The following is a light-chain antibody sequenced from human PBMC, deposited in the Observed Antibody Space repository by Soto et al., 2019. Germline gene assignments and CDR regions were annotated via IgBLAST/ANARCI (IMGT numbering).Light chain of an antibody. CDR2: RNN. CDR1: NSNIGSKY. V-gene: IGLV1-47*01. CDR3: AAWDNSLVGGPA. Sequence: QSVLTQPPSASGTPGQRVTISCSGSNSNIGSKYVYWYQQLPGTAPKLLLHRNNQRPSGVPDRFSGSKSGTSASLAISGLRSEDEADYYCAAWDNSLVGGPAFGGGTQVTVL. J-gene: IGLJ2*01.